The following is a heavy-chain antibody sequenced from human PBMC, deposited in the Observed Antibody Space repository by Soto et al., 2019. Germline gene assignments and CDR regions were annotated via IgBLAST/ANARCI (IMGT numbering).Heavy chain of an antibody. CDR3: ARERKYCSGGSCYSESAFDI. Sequence: GGSLRLSCAASGFTVSSNYMSWVRQAPGKGLEWVSVIYSGGSTYYADSVKGRFTISRDNSKNTLYLQMNSLRAEDTAVYYCARERKYCSGGSCYSESAFDIWGQGTMVTVSS. CDR2: IYSGGST. D-gene: IGHD2-15*01. V-gene: IGHV3-66*01. J-gene: IGHJ3*02. CDR1: GFTVSSNY.